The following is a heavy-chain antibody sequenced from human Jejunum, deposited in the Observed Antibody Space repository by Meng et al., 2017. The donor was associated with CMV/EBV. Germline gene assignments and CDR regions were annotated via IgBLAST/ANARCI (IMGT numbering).Heavy chain of an antibody. V-gene: IGHV3-23*01. D-gene: IGHD3-3*01. CDR2: ISGSGGST. J-gene: IGHJ5*02. CDR3: AKVVGYDFWRPNWFDP. CDR1: FTCSSYA. Sequence: FTCSSYAMGWVRQAPGKGLEWVSAISGSGGSTYYADSVKGRFTISRDNSKNTLYLQMNSLRAEDTAVYYCAKVVGYDFWRPNWFDPWGQGSLVTVSS.